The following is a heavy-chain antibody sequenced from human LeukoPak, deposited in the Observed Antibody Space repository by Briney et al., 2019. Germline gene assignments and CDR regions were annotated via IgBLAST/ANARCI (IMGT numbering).Heavy chain of an antibody. Sequence: SETLSLTCTVSGGSISTYYWNWIRQPAGKGLEWIGHIYTSGSTNYNPSLKSRVTMSVDTSKNQFSLKLSSVTAADTAVYYCARGLTGNRFDPWGQGTLVTAPS. J-gene: IGHJ5*02. D-gene: IGHD1-20*01. CDR1: GGSISTYY. CDR3: ARGLTGNRFDP. CDR2: IYTSGST. V-gene: IGHV4-4*07.